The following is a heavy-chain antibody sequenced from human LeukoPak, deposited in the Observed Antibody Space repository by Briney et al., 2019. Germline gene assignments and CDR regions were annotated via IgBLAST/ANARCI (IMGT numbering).Heavy chain of an antibody. CDR1: GGAFSTYY. CDR2: IYVSGST. J-gene: IGHJ5*02. Sequence: SETLSLTCTLSGGAFSTYYWSWLRQSAGKGLEWIGRIYVSGSTDYNPLFKSRVTLSLDRSKDQFSLKLASVTAADTAVYYCARQRYYDAGTYHPWGQGTLL. D-gene: IGHD3-10*01. CDR3: ARQRYYDAGTYHP. V-gene: IGHV4-4*07.